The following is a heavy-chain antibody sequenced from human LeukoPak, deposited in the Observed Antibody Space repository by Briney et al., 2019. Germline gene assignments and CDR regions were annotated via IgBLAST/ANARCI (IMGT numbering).Heavy chain of an antibody. CDR2: IYSGGST. D-gene: IGHD2-15*01. CDR1: GFTVSRNH. V-gene: IGHV3-53*01. J-gene: IGHJ4*02. Sequence: PGGSLRLSCAAFGFTVSRNHMTWVRQAPGKGLEGVSIIYSGGSTYYADSVRGRFTISRDSSQNTLYLQMNGLRVEDTAVYSCVTLPTGDYWGQGTLVTVSS. CDR3: VTLPTGDY.